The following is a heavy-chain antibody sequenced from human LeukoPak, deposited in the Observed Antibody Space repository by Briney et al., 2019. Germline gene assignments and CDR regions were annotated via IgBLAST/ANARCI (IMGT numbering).Heavy chain of an antibody. CDR1: GFTFSSYA. CDR3: TKSVVPAAYWYYFDY. J-gene: IGHJ4*02. D-gene: IGHD2-2*01. Sequence: GGSLRLSCAASGFTFSSYAMSWVRQAPGKGLEWVSSISGSAGSTYYADSVKGRFTISRDNSKNTLYLQMNSLRAEDTAIYYCTKSVVPAAYWYYFDYWGQGTLVTVSS. V-gene: IGHV3-23*01. CDR2: ISGSAGST.